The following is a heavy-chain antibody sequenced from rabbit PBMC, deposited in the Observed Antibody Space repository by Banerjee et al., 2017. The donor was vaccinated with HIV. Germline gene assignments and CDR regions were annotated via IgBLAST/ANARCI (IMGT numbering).Heavy chain of an antibody. CDR2: IHGGNSNNI. J-gene: IGHJ4*01. Sequence: QEQLEESGGGLVQPEGSLTLTCTASGFSFSGSYCMCWVRQAPGKGLEWIACIHGGNSNNIQYASWAKGRFTISKTSSTTVTLQMTSLTAADTATYFCARVDTDADGNCKLWGPGTLVTVS. CDR3: ARVDTDADGNCKL. D-gene: IGHD2-1*01. CDR1: GFSFSGSYC. V-gene: IGHV1S45*01.